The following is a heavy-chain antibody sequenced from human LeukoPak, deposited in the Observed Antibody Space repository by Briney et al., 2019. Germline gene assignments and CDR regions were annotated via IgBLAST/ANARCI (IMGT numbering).Heavy chain of an antibody. Sequence: GGSLRLSCAASGFSFNSDWTDGVRQAPGKGLEWVANIKHDESEKNYLDSVKGRFTISRDNAQNSLYLQMNGLRVEDMAVYYCTRRLDDWGQGTLVTVSS. CDR3: TRRLDD. D-gene: IGHD3-16*01. V-gene: IGHV3-7*01. CDR2: IKHDESEK. CDR1: GFSFNSDW. J-gene: IGHJ4*02.